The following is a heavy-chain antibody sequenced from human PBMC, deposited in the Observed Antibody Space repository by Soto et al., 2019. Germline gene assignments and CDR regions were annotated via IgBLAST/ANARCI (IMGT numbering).Heavy chain of an antibody. CDR3: VRDFGSVAGPFDP. CDR2: IIPLFRRP. V-gene: IGHV1-69*13. Sequence: SVKVSCKASGYTFTGYYMHWVRQAPGQGLEWAGGIIPLFRRPSRAEKFQDRVIISADASTSSAYLELFDLTSDDTAVYYCVRDFGSVAGPFDPWGQGTLVTVSS. CDR1: GYTFTGYY. J-gene: IGHJ5*02. D-gene: IGHD6-19*01.